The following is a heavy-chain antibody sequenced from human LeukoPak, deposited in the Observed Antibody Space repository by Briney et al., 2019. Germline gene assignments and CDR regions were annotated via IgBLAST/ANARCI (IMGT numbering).Heavy chain of an antibody. J-gene: IGHJ4*02. CDR1: GGSISSYY. Sequence: SETLSLTCTVSGGSISSYYWGWFRQPPGKGLEWIGYVYYSGSTNYNPSLKSRVTISVDTSKNQFSLKLSSVTAADTAVYYCARGYAGTPLRWGQGTLVTVSS. D-gene: IGHD6-13*01. V-gene: IGHV4-59*12. CDR2: VYYSGST. CDR3: ARGYAGTPLR.